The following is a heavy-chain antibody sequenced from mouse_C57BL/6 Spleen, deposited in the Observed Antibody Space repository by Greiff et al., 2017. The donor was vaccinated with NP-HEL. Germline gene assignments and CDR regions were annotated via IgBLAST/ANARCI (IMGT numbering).Heavy chain of an antibody. J-gene: IGHJ4*01. V-gene: IGHV10-1*01. CDR3: VRALNWVMDY. CDR1: GFSFNTYA. D-gene: IGHD4-1*02. CDR2: IRSKSNNYAT. Sequence: EVKLVESGGGLVQPKGSLKLSCAASGFSFNTYAMNWVRQAPGKGLEWVARIRSKSNNYATYYADSVKDRFTISRDDSESMLYLQMNNLKTEDTAMYYCVRALNWVMDYWGQGTSVTVSS.